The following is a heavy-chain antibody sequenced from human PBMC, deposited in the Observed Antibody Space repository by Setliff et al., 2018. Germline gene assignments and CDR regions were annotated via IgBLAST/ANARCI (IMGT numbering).Heavy chain of an antibody. J-gene: IGHJ4*02. CDR3: ARRGSGSYYDGADFLSFDF. D-gene: IGHD3-22*01. V-gene: IGHV4-38-2*01. CDR2: VYHSGKT. CDR1: NHSITSDYY. Sequence: ASETLSLTCGVSNHSITSDYYWGWVRQSPVKGLEWIGNVYHSGKTYYNPSLTSRVTISVDMSANQFSLTLKSVTAADTAVYFCARRGSGSYYDGADFLSFDFWGQGAPVTVSS.